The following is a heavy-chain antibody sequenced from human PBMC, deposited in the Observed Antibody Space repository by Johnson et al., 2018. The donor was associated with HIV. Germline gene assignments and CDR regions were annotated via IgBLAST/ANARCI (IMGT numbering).Heavy chain of an antibody. D-gene: IGHD7-27*01. CDR2: IKCDGSEK. V-gene: IGHV3-52*01. CDR3: APLGDAFDI. Sequence: VQLVESGGGVVQPGRSLRLSCAASGFTFSSYALHWVCQAPEQGLEWVADIKCDGSEKYYVDSVKGRVTISRDNAKNSLYLQMNSLRAEDTAVYYCAPLGDAFDIWGQGTMVTVSS. J-gene: IGHJ3*02. CDR1: GFTFSSYA.